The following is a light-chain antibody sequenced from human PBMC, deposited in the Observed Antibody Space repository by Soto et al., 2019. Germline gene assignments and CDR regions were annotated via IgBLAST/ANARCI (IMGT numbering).Light chain of an antibody. CDR3: AAWDDSLSGPV. CDR1: SSNIGSNF. V-gene: IGLV1-47*01. Sequence: QSVLTQPPSASGTPGQRVTISCSGSSSNIGSNFVYWYQQFPGTAPRLLIQRNNHRPSGVPDRFSGSKSGTSASLAISGLRSEDEAGYYCAAWDDSLSGPVFGGGTKSPS. CDR2: RNN. J-gene: IGLJ3*02.